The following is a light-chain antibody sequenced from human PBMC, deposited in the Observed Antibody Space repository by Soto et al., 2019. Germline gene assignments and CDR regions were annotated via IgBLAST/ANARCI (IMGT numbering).Light chain of an antibody. V-gene: IGKV1-5*01. CDR3: QPYNYFWA. CDR2: DVS. CDR1: QSITNW. Sequence: DVQMTQSPSTLSASVGGRVIITRRASQSITNWLAWYQQKPGKAPNLLIYDVSSLESGVPSRFSGSGSGTEFSLTIRSLKPDDFATDYCQPYNYFWAFGQRTKVEIK. J-gene: IGKJ1*01.